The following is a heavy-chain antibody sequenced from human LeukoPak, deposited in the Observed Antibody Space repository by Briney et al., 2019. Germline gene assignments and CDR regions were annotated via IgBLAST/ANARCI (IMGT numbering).Heavy chain of an antibody. Sequence: GGSLRLSCAASGFTFGDYPMSWVRQAPGKGLERVGFIRSKTYGGTTEYAASVKGRFTISRDDSKSIAYLHMDSLKTEDTALYYCTREGGWYYFDYWGQGTLVTVS. V-gene: IGHV3-49*04. CDR2: IRSKTYGGTT. CDR1: GFTFGDYP. CDR3: TREGGWYYFDY. D-gene: IGHD6-19*01. J-gene: IGHJ4*02.